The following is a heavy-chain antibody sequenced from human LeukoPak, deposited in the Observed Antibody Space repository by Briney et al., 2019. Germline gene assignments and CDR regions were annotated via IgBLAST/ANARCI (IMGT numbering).Heavy chain of an antibody. CDR3: ARVDTMIVVAPDY. J-gene: IGHJ4*02. V-gene: IGHV4-31*03. D-gene: IGHD3-22*01. CDR1: GGSLSSGGYY. CDR2: IYYSGST. Sequence: SQTLSLTCTVSGGSLSSGGYYWSWIRQHPGKGLEWIGYIYYSGSTYYNPSLKSRVTISVDTSKNQFSLKLSSVTAADTAVYYCARVDTMIVVAPDYWGRGTLVTVSS.